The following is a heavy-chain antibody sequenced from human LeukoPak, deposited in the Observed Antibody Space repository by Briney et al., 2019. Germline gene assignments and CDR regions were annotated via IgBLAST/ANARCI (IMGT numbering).Heavy chain of an antibody. D-gene: IGHD6-6*01. CDR2: ISSSGSTI. CDR3: AREFRGSSSHNGANYYYYYMDV. J-gene: IGHJ6*03. Sequence: GGSLRLSCAASGFTFSSYEMNWVRQAPGKGLEWVSYISSSGSTIYYADSVKGRFTISRDNAKNSLYLQMNSLRAEDTAVYYCAREFRGSSSHNGANYYYYYMDVWGKGTTVTVSS. V-gene: IGHV3-48*03. CDR1: GFTFSSYE.